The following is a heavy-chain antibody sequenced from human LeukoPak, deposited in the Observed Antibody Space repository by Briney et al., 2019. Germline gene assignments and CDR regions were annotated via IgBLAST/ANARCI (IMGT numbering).Heavy chain of an antibody. J-gene: IGHJ5*02. CDR2: IIPIFGTA. V-gene: IGHV1-69*05. CDR3: ARGRHSSSGWYDNWFDP. CDR1: GGTFSSYA. D-gene: IGHD6-19*01. Sequence: SVKVSCKASGGTFSSYAISWVRQAPGQGLEWMGGIIPIFGTANYAQKFQGRVTITTDESTSTAYMELSSLRSEDTAVYYCARGRHSSSGWYDNWFDPWGQGTLVTVSS.